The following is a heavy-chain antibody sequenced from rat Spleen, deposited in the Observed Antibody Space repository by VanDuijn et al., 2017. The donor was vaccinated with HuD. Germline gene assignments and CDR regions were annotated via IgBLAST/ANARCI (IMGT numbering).Heavy chain of an antibody. J-gene: IGHJ2*01. V-gene: IGHV5-25*01. CDR2: ISYDGTAT. CDR1: GLSFSNYD. CDR3: TRGGLYYFDY. Sequence: VQLVESGGGLVQPGRSMKLSCAASGLSFSNYDMAWVRQAPTKGLEWVASISYDGTATYYRDSVKGRFTLSRDNANSTLYLERDSLKSEDTATYYCTRGGLYYFDYWGQGVMVTVSS.